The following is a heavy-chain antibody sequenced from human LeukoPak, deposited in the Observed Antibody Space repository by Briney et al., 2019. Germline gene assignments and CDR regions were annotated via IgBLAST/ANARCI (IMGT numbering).Heavy chain of an antibody. D-gene: IGHD3-10*01. CDR3: ARRGGQLLWFGELCFDY. CDR1: GGSISSSSYY. Sequence: SETLSLTCTASGGSISSSSYYWGWIRQPPGKGLEWIGSIYYSGSTYYNPSLKSRVTISVDTSKNQFSLKLSSVTAADTAVYYCARRGGQLLWFGELCFDYWGQGTLVTVSS. V-gene: IGHV4-39*01. J-gene: IGHJ4*02. CDR2: IYYSGST.